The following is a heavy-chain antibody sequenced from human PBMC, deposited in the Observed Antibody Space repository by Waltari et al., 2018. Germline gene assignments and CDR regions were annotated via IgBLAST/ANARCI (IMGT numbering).Heavy chain of an antibody. D-gene: IGHD2-21*02. V-gene: IGHV4-38-2*01. J-gene: IGHJ5*02. CDR3: ARLSPYTSSGDFFDP. Sequence: QVQLQESGPRLVKPSETLSLTCSVSGFPIGSEYYWAWGRQSPGEGLVWSWSTYHSGSADYNPSLKGRVTISVDTSKNQCSLKLTSVTVADSGVYYCARLSPYTSSGDFFDPWGQGALVTVSS. CDR1: GFPIGSEYY. CDR2: TYHSGSA.